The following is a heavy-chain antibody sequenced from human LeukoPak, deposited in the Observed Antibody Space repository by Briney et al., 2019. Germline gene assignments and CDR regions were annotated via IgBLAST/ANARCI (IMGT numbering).Heavy chain of an antibody. Sequence: GGSLRLSCAASGFTLGSANAMTWVRQAPGKGLEWVSLISASGSATYYADSVRGRFAISRDISKNTLFLQMSSLRTEDTAVYYCAKGTLFGVVTSFDFWGQGTLATVSS. CDR3: AKGTLFGVVTSFDF. J-gene: IGHJ4*02. CDR1: GFTLGSANA. V-gene: IGHV3-23*01. CDR2: ISASGSAT. D-gene: IGHD3-3*01.